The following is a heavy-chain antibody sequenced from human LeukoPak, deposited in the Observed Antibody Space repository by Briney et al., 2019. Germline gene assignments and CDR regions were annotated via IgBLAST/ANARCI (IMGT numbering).Heavy chain of an antibody. CDR3: ARDRRVWSGYYPFDY. J-gene: IGHJ4*02. Sequence: GASVKVSCKASGYTFTSYGISWVRQAPGQGLEWMGWISAYNGNTNYAQKLQGRVTTTTDTSTSTAYMELRSLRSDDTAVYYCARDRRVWSGYYPFDYWGQGTLVTVSS. CDR1: GYTFTSYG. V-gene: IGHV1-18*01. CDR2: ISAYNGNT. D-gene: IGHD3-3*01.